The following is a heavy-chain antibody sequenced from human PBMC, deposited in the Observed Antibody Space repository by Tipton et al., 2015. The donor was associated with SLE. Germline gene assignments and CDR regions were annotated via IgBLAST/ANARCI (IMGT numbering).Heavy chain of an antibody. CDR2: VSASGDSR. CDR1: GFTLSDYY. Sequence: SLRLSCAASGFTLSDYYMSWVRQSPAKGLEWVAAVSASGDSRYYADSVKGRFTISRDNSKNTLYLQMNSLRAEDTALYYCAKEPPMGYWGQGTLVTVSS. J-gene: IGHJ1*01. CDR3: AKEPPMGY. D-gene: IGHD1-14*01. V-gene: IGHV3-23*01.